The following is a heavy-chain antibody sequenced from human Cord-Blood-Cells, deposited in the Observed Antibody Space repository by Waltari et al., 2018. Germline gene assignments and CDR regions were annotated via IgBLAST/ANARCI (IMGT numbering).Heavy chain of an antibody. Sequence: EVQLVESGGGLVKPGGSLRLYCAASGFTFSNAWMSWVRQAPGQGLEWVSRIKNKTEGGTTDYAAPVKGRFTISRDDSKNTLYLQMNSLKTEDTAVYYCTTDRSNWNYFDYWGQGTLVTVSS. CDR3: TTDRSNWNYFDY. J-gene: IGHJ4*02. CDR2: IKNKTEGGTT. D-gene: IGHD1-20*01. V-gene: IGHV3-15*01. CDR1: GFTFSNAW.